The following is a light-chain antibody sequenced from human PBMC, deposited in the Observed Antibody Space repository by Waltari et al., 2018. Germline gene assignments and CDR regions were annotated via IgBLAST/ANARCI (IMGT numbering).Light chain of an antibody. CDR3: QTWDTAILL. Sequence: QLVLTQSPSASASLGASVEVTCTLSSGLTNNAIAWHQQQPEGGPRFLARIKSDGSHEKGDGVPDRFSGSRSGTEFYLTISSLQSEDEGDYYCQTWDTAILLFGGGTKLSVL. V-gene: IGLV4-69*01. J-gene: IGLJ3*02. CDR2: IKSDGSH. CDR1: SGLTNNA.